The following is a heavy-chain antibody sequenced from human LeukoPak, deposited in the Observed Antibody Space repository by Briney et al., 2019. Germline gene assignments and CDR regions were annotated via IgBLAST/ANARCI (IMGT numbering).Heavy chain of an antibody. D-gene: IGHD6-19*01. Sequence: SETLSLTCTVSGASISGSGYYLGWIRQPPGKGLEWIGNIYYTGSTYYNASLQSRVTISIDMSKNQFSLRLSSVTAADTAMYYCVKSGGYGLIDYWGQGTLVTVSS. CDR3: VKSGGYGLIDY. J-gene: IGHJ4*02. V-gene: IGHV4-39*01. CDR2: IYYTGST. CDR1: GASISGSGYY.